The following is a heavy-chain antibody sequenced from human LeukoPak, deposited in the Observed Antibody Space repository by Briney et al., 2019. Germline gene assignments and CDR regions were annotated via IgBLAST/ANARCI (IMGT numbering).Heavy chain of an antibody. Sequence: ASVKVSCKASGYTFTSYGISWVRQAPGQGLEWMGWISAYNGNTNYAQKLQGRVTMTTDTSTSTAYMELRSLRSDDTAVYYCARNEINYDFWGPRGFDYWGQGTLVSVS. CDR3: ARNEINYDFWGPRGFDY. J-gene: IGHJ4*02. CDR2: ISAYNGNT. D-gene: IGHD3-3*01. V-gene: IGHV1-18*01. CDR1: GYTFTSYG.